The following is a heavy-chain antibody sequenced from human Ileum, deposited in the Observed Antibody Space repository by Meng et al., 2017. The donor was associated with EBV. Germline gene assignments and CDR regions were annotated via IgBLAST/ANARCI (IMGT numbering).Heavy chain of an antibody. J-gene: IGHJ4*02. V-gene: IGHV4-4*02. Sequence: QVQLQAAGAALVQPSGPLSLTYAVFGGSMSSTTWWSWVRQPPEKGLEWIGEIYDSGSTNYNPSLKSRVSISVDKSKNQFSLKLSSVTAADTAVYYCARADKVRFDYWGQGTLVTVSS. CDR2: IYDSGST. CDR1: GGSMSSTTW. CDR3: ARADKVRFDY.